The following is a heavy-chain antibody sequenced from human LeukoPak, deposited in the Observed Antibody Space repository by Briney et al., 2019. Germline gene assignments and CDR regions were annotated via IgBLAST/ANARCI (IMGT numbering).Heavy chain of an antibody. CDR1: GFVVSSNY. V-gene: IGHV3-53*01. Sequence: GGSLRLSCAASGFVVSSNYMSWVRQAPGKGLEWVSSLYSGGTTYYADSVKGRFTISRDNSKNTMYLQMNSLRVDDTAVYYCARDQGKRYGSYLDHWGQGTLVTVSS. J-gene: IGHJ4*02. CDR2: LYSGGTT. D-gene: IGHD5-24*01. CDR3: ARDQGKRYGSYLDH.